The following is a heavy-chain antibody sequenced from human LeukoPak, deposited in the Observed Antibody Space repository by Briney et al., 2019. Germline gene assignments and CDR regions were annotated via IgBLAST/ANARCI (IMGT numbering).Heavy chain of an antibody. Sequence: ASVKVSCKASGYTFTSYAMHWMRQAPGQRLEWMGWIDAGNGNTKYSQKFQGRVTITRDTSASTAYMELSSLRSEDTAVYYCARDVSSSWYYFDYWGQGTLVTVSS. CDR1: GYTFTSYA. CDR3: ARDVSSSWYYFDY. J-gene: IGHJ4*02. CDR2: IDAGNGNT. V-gene: IGHV1-3*01. D-gene: IGHD6-13*01.